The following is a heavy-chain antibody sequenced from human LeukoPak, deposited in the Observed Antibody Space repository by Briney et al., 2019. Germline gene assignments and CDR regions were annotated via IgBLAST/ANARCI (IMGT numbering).Heavy chain of an antibody. CDR3: ARDKGTSYLSSFDY. J-gene: IGHJ4*02. D-gene: IGHD6-6*01. CDR1: GYTFTSHF. CDR2: INPRGGST. Sequence: ASVKVSCKASGYTFTSHFMHWVRQAPGQGLEWMGIINPRGGSTSYTQKFQGRVTMTRDTSTSTVYMELSSLRAADTAVYYCARDKGTSYLSSFDYWGQGTLVTVSS. V-gene: IGHV1-46*01.